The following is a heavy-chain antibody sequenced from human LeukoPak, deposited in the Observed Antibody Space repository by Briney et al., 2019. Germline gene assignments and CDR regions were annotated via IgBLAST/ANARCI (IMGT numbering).Heavy chain of an antibody. J-gene: IGHJ4*02. CDR1: GFTFGAYA. Sequence: PGGSLRLSCAASGFTFGAYAMHWVRQSPGKGLEWVALISYDGNNEWYADSVKGRFTVSRDNAKNSLYLQMNSLRAEDTAVYYCARSGGLRGTPVGDYWGQGTLVTVSS. CDR2: ISYDGNNE. V-gene: IGHV3-30*04. D-gene: IGHD5-12*01. CDR3: ARSGGLRGTPVGDY.